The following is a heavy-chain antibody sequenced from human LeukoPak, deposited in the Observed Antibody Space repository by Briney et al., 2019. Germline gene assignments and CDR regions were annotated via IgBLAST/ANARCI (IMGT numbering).Heavy chain of an antibody. V-gene: IGHV3-23*01. CDR1: GMPFSSHG. D-gene: IGHD2-2*01. CDR3: AHGAMYQLDY. CDR2: IIGGGGST. Sequence: GGSLRLSCAASGMPFSSHGMSWVRQAPGKGLEWVSGIIGGGGSTYYADSVKGRFTISGDNSRNTLFLQMNSLRAEDTAVYYCAHGAMYQLDYWGQGILVTVSS. J-gene: IGHJ4*02.